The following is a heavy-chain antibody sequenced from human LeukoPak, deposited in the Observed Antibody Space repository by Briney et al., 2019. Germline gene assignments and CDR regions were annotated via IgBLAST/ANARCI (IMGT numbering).Heavy chain of an antibody. V-gene: IGHV3-53*01. CDR3: ARGVIAADRLDY. J-gene: IGHJ4*02. Sequence: GGSLRLSCAASGFTVTSNYMSWVRQAPGKGLEWASVIYSGGSTYYADSVKGRFTVSRDNSKNTLYLQMNSLRAEDTAVYYCARGVIAADRLDYWGQGTLVTVSS. CDR2: IYSGGST. D-gene: IGHD6-13*01. CDR1: GFTVTSNY.